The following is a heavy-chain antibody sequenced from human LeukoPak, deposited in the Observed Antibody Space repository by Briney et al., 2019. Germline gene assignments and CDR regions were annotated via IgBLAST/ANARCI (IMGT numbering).Heavy chain of an antibody. CDR1: GYTFTDYY. D-gene: IGHD3-3*01. CDR3: ARDLRFGVVTTVDY. Sequence: ASVKVSCKASGYTFTDYYLHWVRQAPGQGLEWMGWINPSSGGTDYAQKFQGRVTMTGDTSISTAYMELSRLRSDDTAVYYCARDLRFGVVTTVDYWGQGTLVTVSS. CDR2: INPSSGGT. V-gene: IGHV1-2*02. J-gene: IGHJ4*02.